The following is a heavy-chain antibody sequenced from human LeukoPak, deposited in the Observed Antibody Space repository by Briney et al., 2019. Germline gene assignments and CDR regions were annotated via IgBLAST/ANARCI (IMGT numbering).Heavy chain of an antibody. Sequence: ASVKVSCKISGSRSTSYGINWVRQAPGQGLEWMGWINRYNGKTNYGQKFQGRVTMTTDTSTSTAYMELRSLRSDDTAVYYCARDGGSYDSHPFDYWGQGTLVTVSS. CDR1: GSRSTSYG. J-gene: IGHJ4*02. CDR2: INRYNGKT. V-gene: IGHV1-18*01. CDR3: ARDGGSYDSHPFDY. D-gene: IGHD3-22*01.